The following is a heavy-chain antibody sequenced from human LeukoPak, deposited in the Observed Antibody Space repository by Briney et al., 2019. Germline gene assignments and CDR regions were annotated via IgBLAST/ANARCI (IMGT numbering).Heavy chain of an antibody. CDR2: ISGSNSYI. D-gene: IGHD2-2*01. V-gene: IGHV3-21*01. J-gene: IGHJ4*02. CDR1: GFTFSSYT. Sequence: GGSLRLSCAASGFTFSSYTMHWIRQAPGKGLEWVSSISGSNSYIFYADSVKGRFTVSRDNAKDSLYLQMNSLRAEDTAVYYCVRLGSTSPGNWHKLFDQWGQGTQVTVSS. CDR3: VRLGSTSPGNWHKLFDQ.